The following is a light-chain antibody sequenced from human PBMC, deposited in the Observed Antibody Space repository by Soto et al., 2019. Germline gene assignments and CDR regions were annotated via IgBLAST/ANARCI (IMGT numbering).Light chain of an antibody. Sequence: DIQMTQSPSTLSASVGDRVTITCRASQSISSWLAWYQQKPGQAPQLLIYDASSMETGVPSRFSGSGSGTEFTLTISRLQPDDFVTYYCQQYNSYPYTFGQGTKLEIK. CDR1: QSISSW. V-gene: IGKV1-5*01. CDR2: DAS. J-gene: IGKJ2*01. CDR3: QQYNSYPYT.